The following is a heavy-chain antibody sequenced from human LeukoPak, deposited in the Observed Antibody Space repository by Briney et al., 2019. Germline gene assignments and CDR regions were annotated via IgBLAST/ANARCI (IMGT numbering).Heavy chain of an antibody. D-gene: IGHD6-19*01. CDR2: IYYSGST. J-gene: IGHJ4*02. CDR3: ARGCQGWYELYFDY. CDR1: GDSISSCY. Sequence: PSETLSLTCSVSGDSISSCYWSWIWQPPGKGLEWIGYIYYSGSTNYNPSLKSRVTISVDTSKNQFSLKLSSVTAADTAVYYCARGCQGWYELYFDYWGQGTLVTVSS. V-gene: IGHV4-59*12.